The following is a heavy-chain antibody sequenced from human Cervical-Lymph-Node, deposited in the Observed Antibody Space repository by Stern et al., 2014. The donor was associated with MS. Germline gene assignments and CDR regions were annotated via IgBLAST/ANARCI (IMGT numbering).Heavy chain of an antibody. Sequence: VQLVESGADVKKPGSSVRVSCKASGGISWLRQAPGQGLEWMGGIIPFVGTGTVNYAQNFQGRLTIIADTSTNTTYMKLSSRRLDDTAVYYCARGAGDNWFDPWGQGTLVSVSS. D-gene: IGHD3-10*01. CDR2: IIPFVGTGTV. J-gene: IGHJ5*02. CDR1: GG. CDR3: ARGAGDNWFDP. V-gene: IGHV1-69*06.